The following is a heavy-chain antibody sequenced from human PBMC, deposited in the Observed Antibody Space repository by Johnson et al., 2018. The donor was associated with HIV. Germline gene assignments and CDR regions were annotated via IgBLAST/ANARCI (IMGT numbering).Heavy chain of an antibody. Sequence: VQLVESGGGAVQPGRSLRLSCAASGFTFSSYPMHWVRQAPGKGLEWVSVIYSGGSTYYADSVKGRFTISRDNSKNTLYLQMNSLRAEDTAVYYCARDGVAGTSGDIWGQGTMVTVSS. CDR1: GFTFSSYP. J-gene: IGHJ3*02. D-gene: IGHD6-19*01. V-gene: IGHV3-66*02. CDR2: IYSGGST. CDR3: ARDGVAGTSGDI.